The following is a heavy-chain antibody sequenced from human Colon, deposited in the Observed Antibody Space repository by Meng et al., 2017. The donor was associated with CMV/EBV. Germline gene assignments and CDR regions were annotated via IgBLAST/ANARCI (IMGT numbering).Heavy chain of an antibody. CDR2: VTRDSMI. D-gene: IGHD1-14*01. V-gene: IGHV3-11*01. Sequence: GESLKISCAASGITFADYVMSWIRQAPGKGLDWIIYVTRDSMIYSADSVRGRFTISRDNARNSMYLQLNSLRADDTAVYYCVSGITGRPESEYWGQGTLVTVSS. CDR1: GITFADYV. J-gene: IGHJ4*02. CDR3: VSGITGRPESEY.